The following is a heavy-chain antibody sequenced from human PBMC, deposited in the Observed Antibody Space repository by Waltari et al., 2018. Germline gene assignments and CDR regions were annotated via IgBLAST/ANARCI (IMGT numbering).Heavy chain of an antibody. Sequence: QVQLVQSGAEVKKPGSSVKVSCKASGGTFSSYAISWVRQAPGQGLGWMGGIIPIFGTANYAHKFQVRVTITAYDSTSTAYMELSSLRSEDTAVYYCARVGSRRVGATYFDYWGQGTLVTVSS. CDR2: IIPIFGTA. J-gene: IGHJ4*02. CDR1: GGTFSSYA. V-gene: IGHV1-69*01. D-gene: IGHD1-26*01. CDR3: ARVGSRRVGATYFDY.